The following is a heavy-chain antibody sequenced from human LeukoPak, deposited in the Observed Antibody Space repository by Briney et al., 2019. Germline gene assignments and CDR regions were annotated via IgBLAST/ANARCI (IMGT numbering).Heavy chain of an antibody. V-gene: IGHV3-23*01. CDR2: ISGSGGST. CDR1: GFTFSSYA. Sequence: GGSLRLSCAASGFTFSSYAMSWVRQAPGKGLEWVSAISGSGGSTYYAGPVKGRFTISRDNSKNTLYLQMNSLRAEDTAVYYCASSRGLEWLFDSGGDYWGQGTLVTVSS. CDR3: ASSRGLEWLFDSGGDY. D-gene: IGHD3-3*01. J-gene: IGHJ4*02.